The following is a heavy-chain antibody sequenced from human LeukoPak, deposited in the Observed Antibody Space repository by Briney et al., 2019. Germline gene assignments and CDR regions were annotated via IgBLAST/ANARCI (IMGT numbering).Heavy chain of an antibody. D-gene: IGHD5-12*01. CDR3: ARVVATFHPFDY. V-gene: IGHV4-39*07. CDR2: IYYSGST. Sequence: SETLSLTCTVSGGSISSSSYYWGWIRQPPGKGLEWIGSIYYSGSTYYNPSLKSRVTISVDTSKNQFSLKLSSVTAADTAVYYCARVVATFHPFDYWGQGTLVTVSS. J-gene: IGHJ4*02. CDR1: GGSISSSSYY.